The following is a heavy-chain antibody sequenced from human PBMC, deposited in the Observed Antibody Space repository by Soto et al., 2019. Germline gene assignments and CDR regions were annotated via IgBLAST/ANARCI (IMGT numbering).Heavy chain of an antibody. CDR3: ARDFWMGPGNYYGMDV. CDR2: ISAYNGNT. Sequence: ASVKVPCKASGYTFTSYGISWVRQAPGQGLEWMGWISAYNGNTNYAQKLQGRVTMTTDTSTSTAYMELRSLRSDDTAVYYCARDFWMGPGNYYGMDVWGQGTTVTVSS. V-gene: IGHV1-18*01. CDR1: GYTFTSYG. D-gene: IGHD3-3*01. J-gene: IGHJ6*02.